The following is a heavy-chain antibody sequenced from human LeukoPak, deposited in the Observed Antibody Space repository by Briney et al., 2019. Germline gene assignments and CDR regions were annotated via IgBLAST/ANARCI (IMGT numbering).Heavy chain of an antibody. CDR1: GGSISSYY. Sequence: SETLSLTCTVSGGSISSYYWSWIRQPPGKGLEWIGYIYYSGSTNYNPSLKSRVTISVDTSKNQFSLKLSSVTAADTAVYYCARVGGYASPMGYWGQGTLVTVSS. V-gene: IGHV4-59*01. CDR3: ARVGGYASPMGY. CDR2: IYYSGST. J-gene: IGHJ4*02. D-gene: IGHD5-12*01.